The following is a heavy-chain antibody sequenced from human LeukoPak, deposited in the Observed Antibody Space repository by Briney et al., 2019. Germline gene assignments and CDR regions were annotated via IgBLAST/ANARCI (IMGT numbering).Heavy chain of an antibody. CDR3: AKGYYGSGSYCGFDY. V-gene: IGHV3-23*01. CDR1: GFIFSSYA. J-gene: IGHJ4*02. Sequence: GWSLRLSCAASGFIFSSYAMSWVRQAPGKGLEWVSAISGSGGSTYYADSVKGRFTISRDNSKNTLYLQMNSLRAEDTAVYYCAKGYYGSGSYCGFDYWGQGTLVTVSS. CDR2: ISGSGGST. D-gene: IGHD3-10*01.